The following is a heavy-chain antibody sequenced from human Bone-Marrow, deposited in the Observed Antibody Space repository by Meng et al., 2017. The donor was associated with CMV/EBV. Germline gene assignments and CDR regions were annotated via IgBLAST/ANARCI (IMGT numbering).Heavy chain of an antibody. V-gene: IGHV1-8*01. J-gene: IGHJ4*02. D-gene: IGHD3-3*01. CDR3: ARVPYDFWSGYYGLV. CDR2: MNPNSGIT. CDR1: GYTFTSYD. Sequence: ASVKVSCKASGYTFTSYDINWVRQATGQGLEWMGWMNPNSGITGYAQKFQGRVTMTRNTSISTAYMELSSLRSEDTAVYYCARVPYDFWSGYYGLVWGQGTLVTFSS.